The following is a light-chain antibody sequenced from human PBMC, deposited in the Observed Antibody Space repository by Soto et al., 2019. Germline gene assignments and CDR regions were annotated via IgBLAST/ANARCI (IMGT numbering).Light chain of an antibody. CDR1: SSDVGGYNY. Sequence: QSALTQPGSVSGSPGQSITISCTGTSSDVGGYNYVSWYQQHPGKAPKLMIYGVSNRPSGVYSRFSGSKSGNTASLTISGLQAEDEADYYCNSYTSSGTYVFGTGTKVTVL. V-gene: IGLV2-14*01. J-gene: IGLJ1*01. CDR2: GVS. CDR3: NSYTSSGTYV.